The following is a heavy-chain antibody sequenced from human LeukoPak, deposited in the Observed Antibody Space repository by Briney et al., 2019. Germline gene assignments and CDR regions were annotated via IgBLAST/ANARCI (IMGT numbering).Heavy chain of an antibody. CDR3: ARDPVVAVDY. V-gene: IGHV3-21*01. J-gene: IGHJ4*02. CDR1: GFTFSSYS. D-gene: IGHD2-15*01. CDR2: ISSSSSYI. Sequence: GESLKISCAASGFTFSSYSMNWVRQAPGKGLEWVSSISSSSSYIYYADSVKGRFTISRDNAKNSLYLQMNSLRAEDTAVYYCARDPVVAVDYWGQGTLVTVSP.